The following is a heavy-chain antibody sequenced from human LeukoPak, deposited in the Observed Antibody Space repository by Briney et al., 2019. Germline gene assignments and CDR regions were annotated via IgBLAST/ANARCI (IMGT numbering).Heavy chain of an antibody. CDR3: VKSGGYGLIDY. CDR2: IYHTGNT. CDR1: GASISGSGYY. V-gene: IGHV4-39*01. J-gene: IGHJ4*02. Sequence: PSETLSLTCAVSGASISGSGYYLGWIRQPPGKGLEWIGNIYHTGNTYYNASLQSRVTISIDMSNNQFSLRLNSVTAADTAMYYCVKSGGYGLIDYWGQGTLVTVPS. D-gene: IGHD1-26*01.